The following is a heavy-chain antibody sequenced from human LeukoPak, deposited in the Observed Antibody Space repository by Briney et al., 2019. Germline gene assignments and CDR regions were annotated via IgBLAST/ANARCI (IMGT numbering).Heavy chain of an antibody. CDR2: IYHSGST. J-gene: IGHJ5*02. CDR3: ARERGDNWNVGP. Sequence: SETLSLTCTVSGGSISSYYWSWIRQPPGKGLEWIGTIYHSGSTYYNPSLKSRVTISVDTSKNQFSLKLTSVTAADTAVYYCARERGDNWNVGPWGQETLVTVSS. D-gene: IGHD1-20*01. V-gene: IGHV4-59*12. CDR1: GGSISSYY.